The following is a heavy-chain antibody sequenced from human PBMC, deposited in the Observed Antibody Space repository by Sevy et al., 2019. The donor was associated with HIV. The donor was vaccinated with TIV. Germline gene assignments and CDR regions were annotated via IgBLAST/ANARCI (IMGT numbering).Heavy chain of an antibody. V-gene: IGHV3-30*18. Sequence: GGSLRLSCAASGFTFSSYGMHWVRQAPGKGLEWVADISYDGSNKYYADSVKGRFTISRDNSKNTLYLQMNSLRAEDTDLYSCAKGRYYFDSSGYYYDYWGQGTLVTVSS. D-gene: IGHD3-22*01. CDR3: AKGRYYFDSSGYYYDY. J-gene: IGHJ4*02. CDR2: ISYDGSNK. CDR1: GFTFSSYG.